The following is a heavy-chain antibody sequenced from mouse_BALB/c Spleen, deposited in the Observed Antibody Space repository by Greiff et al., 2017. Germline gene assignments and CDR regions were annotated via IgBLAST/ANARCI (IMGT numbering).Heavy chain of an antibody. V-gene: IGHV5-12-2*01. J-gene: IGHJ2*01. CDR1: GFTFSSYT. Sequence: EVKLVESGGGLVQPGGSLKLSCAASGFTFSSYTMSWVRQTPEKRLEWVAYISNGGGSTYYPDTVKGRFTISRDNAKNTLYLQMSSLKSEDTAMYYCTRDYDYDDGDYFDYWGQGTTLTVSS. CDR2: ISNGGGST. D-gene: IGHD2-4*01. CDR3: TRDYDYDDGDYFDY.